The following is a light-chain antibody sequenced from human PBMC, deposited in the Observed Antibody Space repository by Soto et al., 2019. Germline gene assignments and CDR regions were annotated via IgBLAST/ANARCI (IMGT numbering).Light chain of an antibody. V-gene: IGKV3-15*01. CDR3: QQYYNRWT. Sequence: EIVMTQSPATLSVSPGERATLSCRASQSVNSNLAWYQQKPGQAPRLLISGASTRATGIPARFSGSGSETVFTITISCLLSSDLAPCYCQQYYNRWTFGQSTKVEIK. CDR1: QSVNSN. J-gene: IGKJ1*01. CDR2: GAS.